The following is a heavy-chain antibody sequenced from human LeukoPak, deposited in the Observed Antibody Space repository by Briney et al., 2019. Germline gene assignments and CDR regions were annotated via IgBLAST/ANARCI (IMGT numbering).Heavy chain of an antibody. J-gene: IGHJ4*02. Sequence: GRSVRLSCAASGFTFDDYAMHWVRQAPGKGLEWVSGISWNSGSIGYADSVKGRFTISRDNAKNSLYLQMNSRRAEDMALYYCAKATPSGVSWGNYYFDYWGQGTLVTVSS. CDR3: AKATPSGVSWGNYYFDY. V-gene: IGHV3-9*03. D-gene: IGHD7-27*01. CDR2: ISWNSGSI. CDR1: GFTFDDYA.